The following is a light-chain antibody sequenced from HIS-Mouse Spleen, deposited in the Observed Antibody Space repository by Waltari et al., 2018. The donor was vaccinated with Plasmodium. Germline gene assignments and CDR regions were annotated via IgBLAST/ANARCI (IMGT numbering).Light chain of an antibody. CDR3: QQFNSYPP. CDR1: QGISSA. Sequence: AIQLTQSPSSLSASVGDRVTITCRASQGISSALAWYQQKPGKAPKLLIYDASSLESGVPSRVSGSGSGTDFTLTISSLQPEDFATYYCQQFNSYPPFGGGTKVEIK. CDR2: DAS. J-gene: IGKJ4*01. V-gene: IGKV1-13*02.